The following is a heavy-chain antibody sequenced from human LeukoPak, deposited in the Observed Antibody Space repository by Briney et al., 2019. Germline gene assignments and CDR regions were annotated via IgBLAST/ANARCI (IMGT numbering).Heavy chain of an antibody. Sequence: ASVTVSCKASGYTFTSYHTHWVRQAPGQGVEWMGKINPSGGSTSYAQKFQGRVTMTRDMSTSTAYMELSSLRSEDTAVYYCARSGSGSYYSSPPFDYWGQGTLVTVSS. CDR1: GYTFTSYH. CDR3: ARSGSGSYYSSPPFDY. CDR2: INPSGGST. D-gene: IGHD3-10*01. V-gene: IGHV1-46*01. J-gene: IGHJ4*02.